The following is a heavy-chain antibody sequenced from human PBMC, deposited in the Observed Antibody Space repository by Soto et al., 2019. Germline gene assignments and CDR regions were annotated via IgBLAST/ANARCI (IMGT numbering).Heavy chain of an antibody. V-gene: IGHV4-34*01. J-gene: IGHJ6*02. CDR2: INHSGST. D-gene: IGHD3-3*01. CDR3: ARKSCYDFWTGYYRFGGMDV. Sequence: SEPLSLTCAVYGGSFSGYYWSWIRQPLGKGLEWIGEINHSGSTNYHPSLKSRVTISVDTSKNQFSLKLSSVTAADTAVYYCARKSCYDFWTGYYRFGGMDVLCQCTTVT. CDR1: GGSFSGYY.